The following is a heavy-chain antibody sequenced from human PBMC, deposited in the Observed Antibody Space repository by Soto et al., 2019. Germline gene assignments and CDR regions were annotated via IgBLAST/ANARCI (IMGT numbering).Heavy chain of an antibody. CDR2: IYPGDSDT. CDR3: ARHHAAGSPYYYYYMDV. J-gene: IGHJ6*03. Sequence: GASLKISCKGSGYSFTSYWIGWVRQMPGKGLEWMGIIYPGDSDTRYSPSFQGQVTISADKSISTAYLQWSSLKASDTAMYYCARHHAAGSPYYYYYMDVWGKGTTVTVSS. V-gene: IGHV5-51*01. CDR1: GYSFTSYW. D-gene: IGHD6-13*01.